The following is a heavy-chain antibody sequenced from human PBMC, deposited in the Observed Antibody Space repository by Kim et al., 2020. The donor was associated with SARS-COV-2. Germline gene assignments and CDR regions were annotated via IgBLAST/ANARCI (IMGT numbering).Heavy chain of an antibody. V-gene: IGHV3-30*02. CDR3: AKDHGDYYYSGMDV. Sequence: DTGKGQFTISRDKSNNPLYLQMNSLRAEDTAVYYCAKDHGDYYYSGMDVWGQGATVTVSS. J-gene: IGHJ6*02. D-gene: IGHD4-17*01.